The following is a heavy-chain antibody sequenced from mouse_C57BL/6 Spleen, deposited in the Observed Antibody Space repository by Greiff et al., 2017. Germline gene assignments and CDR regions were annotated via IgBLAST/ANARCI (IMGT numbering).Heavy chain of an antibody. J-gene: IGHJ2*01. CDR2: IYPGDGDT. CDR1: GYAFSSSW. CDR3: AREVLSDY. Sequence: QVQLQQSGPELVKPGASVKISCKASGYAFSSSWMNWVKQRPGKGLEWIGRIYPGDGDTNYNGKFKGKATLTADKSSSTAYMQLSSLTSEDSAVYFCAREVLSDYWGQGTTLTVSS. V-gene: IGHV1-82*01.